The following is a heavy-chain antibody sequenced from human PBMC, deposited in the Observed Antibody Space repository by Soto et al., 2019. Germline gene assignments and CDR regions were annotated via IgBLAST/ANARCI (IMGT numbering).Heavy chain of an antibody. CDR1: GYTFTSYG. CDR2: ISAYNGNT. Sequence: QVQLVQSGAEVKKPGASVKVSCKASGYTFTSYGISWVRQAPGQGLEWMGWISAYNGNTNYAQKLQGRVTMTTDTSTSTAYMERRSLRSDDTAVYYCARYCTLPYYDFWSGHQYYYYLDVWGKGTTVTVSS. D-gene: IGHD3-3*01. J-gene: IGHJ6*03. V-gene: IGHV1-18*01. CDR3: ARYCTLPYYDFWSGHQYYYYLDV.